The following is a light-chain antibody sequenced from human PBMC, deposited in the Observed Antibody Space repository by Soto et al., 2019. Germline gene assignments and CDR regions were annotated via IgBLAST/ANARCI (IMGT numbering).Light chain of an antibody. CDR2: DAS. Sequence: DIQMTQSPSTLSASVGDRVTITCRASQTISSWLAWYQQKPGKAPNLLIYDASTLERGVPSRFSGTGPGTEFTLTIDRLQPDDFATYYCQQYHTSSITFGQGTKVDIK. V-gene: IGKV1-5*01. J-gene: IGKJ1*01. CDR1: QTISSW. CDR3: QQYHTSSIT.